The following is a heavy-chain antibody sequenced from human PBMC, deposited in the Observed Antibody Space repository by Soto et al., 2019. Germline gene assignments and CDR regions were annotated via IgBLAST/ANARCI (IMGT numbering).Heavy chain of an antibody. CDR1: EFTFTSYS. D-gene: IGHD3-16*02. Sequence: GGSLRLSCAASEFTFTSYSMYWVRQAPGKGLEWVSTVSYISGGTYYADSVKGRFTISRDNAKNTLYLQMNSLRAEDTALYYCAKGAVPSSVRNYFDSWGQGTRVTVSS. CDR3: AKGAVPSSVRNYFDS. CDR2: VSYISGGT. V-gene: IGHV3-23*01. J-gene: IGHJ4*02.